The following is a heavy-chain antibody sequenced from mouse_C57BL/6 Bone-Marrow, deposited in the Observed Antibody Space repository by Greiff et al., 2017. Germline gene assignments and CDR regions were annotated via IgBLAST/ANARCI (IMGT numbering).Heavy chain of an antibody. CDR2: INPSTGGT. Sequence: VQLQQSGPELVKPGASVKISCKASGYSFTGYYMNWVKQSPEKSLEWIGEINPSTGGTTYNQKFKAKATLTVDKSSSTAYMPLKSLTSEDSAVYYCAREGDSSGYGKFAYWGKGTLVTVSA. CDR1: GYSFTGYY. D-gene: IGHD3-2*02. CDR3: AREGDSSGYGKFAY. J-gene: IGHJ3*01. V-gene: IGHV1-42*01.